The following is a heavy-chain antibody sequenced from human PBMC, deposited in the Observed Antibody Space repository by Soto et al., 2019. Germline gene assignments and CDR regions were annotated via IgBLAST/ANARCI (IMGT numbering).Heavy chain of an antibody. D-gene: IGHD3-22*01. Sequence: RLSCAATGFTFSSYAMHWVRQAPGKGLEWVAVISYDGSNKYYADSVKGRFTISRDNSKNTLYLQMNSLRAEDTAVYYCARERGLWGMGDSSGYYFFGDFDYWGQGTLVTVSS. CDR3: ARERGLWGMGDSSGYYFFGDFDY. J-gene: IGHJ4*02. CDR1: GFTFSSYA. V-gene: IGHV3-30-3*01. CDR2: ISYDGSNK.